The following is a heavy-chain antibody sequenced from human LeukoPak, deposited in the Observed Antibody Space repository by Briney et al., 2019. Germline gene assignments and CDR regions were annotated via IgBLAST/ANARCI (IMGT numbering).Heavy chain of an antibody. CDR3: XXXXVTFSGYDWYYYMDV. CDR1: GFTFSNYW. V-gene: IGHV3-7*01. J-gene: IGHJ6*03. Sequence: GGSLRLSCAASGFTFSNYWMTWVRQAPGKGLEWVANIKQDGSEKYYVDSVKGRFTISRDNAKNSLYVQMNSLRAEDTAVYYXXXXXVTFSGYDWYYYMDVWGKGTTVTVSS. D-gene: IGHD5-12*01. CDR2: IKQDGSEK.